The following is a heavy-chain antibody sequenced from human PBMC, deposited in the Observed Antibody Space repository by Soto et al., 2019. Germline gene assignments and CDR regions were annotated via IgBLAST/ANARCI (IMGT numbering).Heavy chain of an antibody. J-gene: IGHJ6*02. V-gene: IGHV3-30*18. Sequence: PGGSRRLSWAASGFTFSSYVMHWVRQAPGKGLGWVAVISYDGSNKYYADSVKGRFTISRDNSKNTLYLQMNSLRAEDTAVYYCANGPGGVVVPAAYYYYGMDVWGQGTTVTVSS. CDR1: GFTFSSYV. CDR2: ISYDGSNK. D-gene: IGHD2-2*01. CDR3: ANGPGGVVVPAAYYYYGMDV.